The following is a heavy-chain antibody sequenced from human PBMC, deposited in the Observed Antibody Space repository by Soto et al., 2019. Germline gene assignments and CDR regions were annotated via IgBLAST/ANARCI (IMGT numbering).Heavy chain of an antibody. CDR1: GYIFVNYG. CDR3: VMVDNYVTPTPQDV. D-gene: IGHD3-16*01. J-gene: IGHJ6*02. Sequence: QVQLVQSGDEVKKPGASVKVSCKASGYIFVNYGIAWVRQAPGQGLEWMGWISPYTGNTHSATKVQGRLTMTTDTXXSPAYRDLGSLTSADTAVYYCVMVDNYVTPTPQDVWGQGTTVTVSS. CDR2: ISPYTGNT. V-gene: IGHV1-18*01.